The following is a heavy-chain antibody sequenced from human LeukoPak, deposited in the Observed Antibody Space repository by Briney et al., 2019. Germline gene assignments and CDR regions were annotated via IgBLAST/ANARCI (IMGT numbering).Heavy chain of an antibody. J-gene: IGHJ4*02. V-gene: IGHV3-23*01. CDR2: VLASGGRT. CDR1: GFTFSGYA. D-gene: IGHD3-22*01. Sequence: GGSLRLSCAASGFTFSGYAMGWVRQPPGKGLEWVSAVLASGGRTFYADSVKGRFTISRDNSKNTLYLQMNSLRAEDTAVYYCAKYYKLSGYYLRGYDYWGQGTLVTVSS. CDR3: AKYYKLSGYYLRGYDY.